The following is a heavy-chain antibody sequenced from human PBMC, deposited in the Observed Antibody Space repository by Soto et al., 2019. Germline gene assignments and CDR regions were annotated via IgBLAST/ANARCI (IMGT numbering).Heavy chain of an antibody. D-gene: IGHD2-8*01. CDR3: ARGIYCTNGVCWPGYFDH. V-gene: IGHV4-30-4*01. J-gene: IGHJ4*02. CDR1: GGSISSGDYY. Sequence: SETLSLTCTVSGGSISSGDYYWSWIRQPPGKGLEWIGYIYYSGSTYYNPSLKSRVTISVDTSKNQFSLKLSSVTAADTAVYYCARGIYCTNGVCWPGYFDHWGQGTLVTVSS. CDR2: IYYSGST.